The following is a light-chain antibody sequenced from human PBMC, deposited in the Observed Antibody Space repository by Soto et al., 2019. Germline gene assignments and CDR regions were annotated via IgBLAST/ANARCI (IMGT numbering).Light chain of an antibody. CDR3: QLYGDSPMYT. V-gene: IGKV1-39*02. J-gene: IGKJ2*01. Sequence: DIQMTQSPSFLSASVGDRVTITCRASQSIGKHLNWYQQKPGKAPKFLIYGASTLQSGVPSRFTGSGSGTDFTLTVNSLQAEDFATYYCQLYGDSPMYTFGQGTKLEIK. CDR2: GAS. CDR1: QSIGKH.